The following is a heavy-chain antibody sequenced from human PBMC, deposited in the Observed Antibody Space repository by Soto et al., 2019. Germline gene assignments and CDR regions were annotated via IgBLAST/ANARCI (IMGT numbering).Heavy chain of an antibody. CDR2: IIPILGIA. Sequence: SVKVSGKGSGSGFSSYTISWVRQAPGQGLEWMGRIIPILGIANYAQKFQGRVTITADKSTSTAYMELSSLRSEDTAVYYCARGGYGSGGSCYSSIEYFQHWG. V-gene: IGHV1-69*02. J-gene: IGHJ1*01. CDR3: ARGGYGSGGSCYSSIEYFQH. D-gene: IGHD2-15*01. CDR1: GSGFSSYT.